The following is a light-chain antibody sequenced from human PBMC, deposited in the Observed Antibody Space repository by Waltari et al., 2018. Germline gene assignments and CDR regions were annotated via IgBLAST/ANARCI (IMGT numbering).Light chain of an antibody. V-gene: IGLV1-44*01. CDR1: SSNIGSNT. CDR2: SNK. Sequence: QSVLTQPPSASGTPGQRVTISCSGSSSNIGSNTENWYQQLPGMAPKPIIYSNKRRPSGVPDRFSGSKSGTSASLAISGLQSDDEADYYCAAWDVSLKGVFGGGTKVTVL. J-gene: IGLJ2*01. CDR3: AAWDVSLKGV.